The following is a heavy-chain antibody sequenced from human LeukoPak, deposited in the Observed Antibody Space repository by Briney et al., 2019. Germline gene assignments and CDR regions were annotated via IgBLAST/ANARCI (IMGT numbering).Heavy chain of an antibody. CDR2: INHSGST. J-gene: IGHJ4*02. CDR1: GGSFSGYC. V-gene: IGHV4-34*01. Sequence: SETLSLTCAVYGGSFSGYCWSWIRQPPGKGLEWIGEINHSGSTNYNPSLKSRVTISVDTSKNQFSLKLSSVTAADTAVYYCARHSYGSGSHYSYYFDYWGQGTLVTVSS. D-gene: IGHD3-10*01. CDR3: ARHSYGSGSHYSYYFDY.